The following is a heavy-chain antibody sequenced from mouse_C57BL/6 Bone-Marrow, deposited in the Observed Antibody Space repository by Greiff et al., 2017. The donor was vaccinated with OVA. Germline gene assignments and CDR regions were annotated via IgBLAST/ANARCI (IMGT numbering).Heavy chain of an antibody. CDR3: ARNVYDYGSSYWYFDD. D-gene: IGHD1-1*01. Sequence: VQLVESGPGLVAPSQSLSITCTVSGFSLTSYAISWVRQPPGKGLEWLGVIWTGGGTNYNSALKSRLSISKDNSKSQVFLKMNSLQTDDTARYYCARNVYDYGSSYWYFDDRGQGTTLTVSA. CDR1: GFSLTSYA. J-gene: IGHJ2*01. V-gene: IGHV2-9-1*01. CDR2: IWTGGGT.